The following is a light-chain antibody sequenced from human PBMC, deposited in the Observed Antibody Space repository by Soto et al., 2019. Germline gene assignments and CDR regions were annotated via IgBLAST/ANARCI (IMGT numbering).Light chain of an antibody. Sequence: DIQMTQSPSSLSASVGDRVTVTCRASQGIFNYLAWYQQKPGKVPKVLIYAASTLQSGVPSRFSGSGSGTDFTLTISSLQPEDGATYYCQKDDSAPFTFCPGTKVDIK. CDR2: AAS. CDR3: QKDDSAPFT. J-gene: IGKJ3*01. CDR1: QGIFNY. V-gene: IGKV1-27*01.